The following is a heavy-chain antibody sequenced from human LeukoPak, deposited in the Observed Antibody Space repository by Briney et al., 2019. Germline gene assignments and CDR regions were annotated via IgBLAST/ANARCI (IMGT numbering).Heavy chain of an antibody. D-gene: IGHD6-13*01. CDR2: INPSGGST. CDR1: GYTFTSYY. Sequence: ASVKVSCKASGYTFTSYYMHWVRQAPGQGLEWMGIINPSGGSTSYAQKCQGRVTMTRDTSTSTVYMELSSLRSEDTAVYYCARTLPSSSWYGRLGYYFDYWGQGTLVTVSS. V-gene: IGHV1-46*01. CDR3: ARTLPSSSWYGRLGYYFDY. J-gene: IGHJ4*02.